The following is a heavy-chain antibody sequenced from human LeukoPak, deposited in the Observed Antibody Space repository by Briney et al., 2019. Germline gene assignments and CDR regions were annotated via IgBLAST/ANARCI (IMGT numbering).Heavy chain of an antibody. Sequence: GRSLRLSCAASGFTFSSYGMHWVRQAPGKGLEWVAVIWYDGSNKYYADSVKGRFTISRDNSKNTLYLQMNSLRAEDTAVYYCARGPYCTNGGCYTVLSHGFDYWGQGTLVTVSS. V-gene: IGHV3-33*01. CDR2: IWYDGSNK. CDR3: ARGPYCTNGGCYTVLSHGFDY. D-gene: IGHD2-8*01. J-gene: IGHJ4*02. CDR1: GFTFSSYG.